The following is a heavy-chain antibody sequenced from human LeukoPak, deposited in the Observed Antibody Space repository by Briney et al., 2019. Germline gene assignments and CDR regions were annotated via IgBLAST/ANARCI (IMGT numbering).Heavy chain of an antibody. CDR2: ISGYSGNT. Sequence: ASVKVSCKASGYNFPGYAISWVRQAPGQGLEYMGWISGYSGNTNYAQKVQGRVTVTTDTSTNTVYMELRSLRSDDTAVYYCARESPTGFDYWGQGALVTVSS. CDR1: GYNFPGYA. CDR3: ARESPTGFDY. D-gene: IGHD4-17*01. J-gene: IGHJ4*02. V-gene: IGHV1-18*01.